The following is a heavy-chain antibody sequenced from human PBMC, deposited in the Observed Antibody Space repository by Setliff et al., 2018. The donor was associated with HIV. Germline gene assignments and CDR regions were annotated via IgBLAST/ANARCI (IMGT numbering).Heavy chain of an antibody. CDR2: IIPIFDTA. CDR3: ASGGYSSSWRYYFDY. J-gene: IGHJ4*02. D-gene: IGHD6-13*01. V-gene: IGHV1-69*13. Sequence: SVKVSCKASGGTFSSYAISWVRQAPGQGLEWMGGIIPIFDTANYAQKFRGRVTITADESTSTAYMELSSLRSEDTAVYYCASGGYSSSWRYYFDYWGQGTLVTGSS. CDR1: GGTFSSYA.